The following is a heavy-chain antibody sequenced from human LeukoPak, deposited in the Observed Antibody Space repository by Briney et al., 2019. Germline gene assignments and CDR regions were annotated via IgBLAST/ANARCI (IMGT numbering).Heavy chain of an antibody. Sequence: PGRSLRLSCAASGFTFSSYAMHWVRQAPGKGLEWVAVISYDGSNKYYADSVKGRFTISRDNSKNTLYLQMNSLRAEDTAVYYCAREAYCGGDCYSTLHFDYWGQGTLVTVSS. CDR2: ISYDGSNK. CDR1: GFTFSSYA. CDR3: AREAYCGGDCYSTLHFDY. D-gene: IGHD2-21*02. V-gene: IGHV3-30-3*01. J-gene: IGHJ4*02.